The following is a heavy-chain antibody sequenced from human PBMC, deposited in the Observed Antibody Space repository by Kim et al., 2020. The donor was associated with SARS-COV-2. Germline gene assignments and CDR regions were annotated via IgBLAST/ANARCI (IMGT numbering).Heavy chain of an antibody. CDR3: ARFYGSGSYVSGYFDY. J-gene: IGHJ4*02. V-gene: IGHV4-39*01. Sequence: LKSRVTISVDTSKNQFSLKLSAVTAADTAVYYCARFYGSGSYVSGYFDYWGQGTLVTVSS. D-gene: IGHD3-10*01.